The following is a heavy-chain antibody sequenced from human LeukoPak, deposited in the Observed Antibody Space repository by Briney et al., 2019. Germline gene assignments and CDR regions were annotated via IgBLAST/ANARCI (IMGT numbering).Heavy chain of an antibody. V-gene: IGHV3-9*01. Sequence: PAGRSLRLSCAASGFTIDDYAMHWVRQAPGKGLEWVSGISWNSVTIGYADSVRGRFTISRDNARNSLSLQMNSLGPEDTALYYCAKGTPMVRGIPTYGLDVWGQGTTVTVSS. CDR1: GFTIDDYA. D-gene: IGHD3-10*01. CDR2: ISWNSVTI. CDR3: AKGTPMVRGIPTYGLDV. J-gene: IGHJ6*02.